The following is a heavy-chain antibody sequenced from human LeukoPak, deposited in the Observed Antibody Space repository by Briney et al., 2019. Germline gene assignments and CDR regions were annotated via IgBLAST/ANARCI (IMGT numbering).Heavy chain of an antibody. Sequence: ASVKVSCKVSGYTLTELSMHWVRQAPGKGLEWMGGFDPEDGETIYAQKFQGRVTMTEDTSTDTAYMELSSLRSEDTAVYYCARGSIGYYDSSGYYQGDYWGQGTLVTVSS. CDR2: FDPEDGET. D-gene: IGHD3-22*01. CDR3: ARGSIGYYDSSGYYQGDY. V-gene: IGHV1-24*01. CDR1: GYTLTELS. J-gene: IGHJ4*02.